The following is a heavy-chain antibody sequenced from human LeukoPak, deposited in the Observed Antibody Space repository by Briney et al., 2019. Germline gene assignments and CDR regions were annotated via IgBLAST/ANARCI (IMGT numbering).Heavy chain of an antibody. Sequence: ASVKVSCKASGYTFTSYDINWVRQATGQGLEWMGWMNPNSGNTGYAQKFQGRVTMTRNTSISTAYMELSSLRSEDTAVYYCARETGYYAPYYYGMDVWGQGTTVTVSS. J-gene: IGHJ6*02. D-gene: IGHD3-9*01. CDR1: GYTFTSYD. CDR2: MNPNSGNT. V-gene: IGHV1-8*01. CDR3: ARETGYYAPYYYGMDV.